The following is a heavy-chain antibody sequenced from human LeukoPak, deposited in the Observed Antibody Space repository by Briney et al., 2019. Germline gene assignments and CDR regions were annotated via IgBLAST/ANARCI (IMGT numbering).Heavy chain of an antibody. V-gene: IGHV4-59*01. CDR2: IYYSGST. CDR1: GGSISSYY. CDR3: ARDTYYDSSGYYSQFDY. J-gene: IGHJ4*02. D-gene: IGHD3-22*01. Sequence: PSETLSLTCTVSGGSISSYYWSWIRQPPGKGLEWIGYIYYSGSTNYNPSLKSRVTISVDTSKNQFSLKLSSVTAADTAVYYCARDTYYDSSGYYSQFDYWGREPWSPSPQ.